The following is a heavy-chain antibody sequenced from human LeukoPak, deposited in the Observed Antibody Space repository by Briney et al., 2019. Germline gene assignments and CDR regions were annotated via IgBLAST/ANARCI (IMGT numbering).Heavy chain of an antibody. CDR2: IRYGGGNK. J-gene: IGHJ4*02. D-gene: IGHD4-17*01. V-gene: IGHV3-30*02. CDR3: VKDPYGDYLRYFDY. Sequence: GGSLRLSCAASGFTFSTYGMHWVRQAPGKGLEWVSLIRYGGGNKYYADSVKGRFTISRDNSKNTLYLQMNSLRAEDTAVYYCVKDPYGDYLRYFDYWGQGTLVTVSS. CDR1: GFTFSTYG.